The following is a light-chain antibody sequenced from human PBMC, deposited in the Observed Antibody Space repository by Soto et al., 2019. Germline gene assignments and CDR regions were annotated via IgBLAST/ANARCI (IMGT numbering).Light chain of an antibody. Sequence: DIQMTQSTSSLSASVGDRVTITCRASEPISSYLNWYQQKPGKGPKVLIYAASSLQSGVPSRFSGSGSGTAFTLTISSLQPEDFATYYCQQTYSTPPITFGQGTRLE. J-gene: IGKJ5*01. V-gene: IGKV1-39*01. CDR3: QQTYSTPPIT. CDR2: AAS. CDR1: EPISSY.